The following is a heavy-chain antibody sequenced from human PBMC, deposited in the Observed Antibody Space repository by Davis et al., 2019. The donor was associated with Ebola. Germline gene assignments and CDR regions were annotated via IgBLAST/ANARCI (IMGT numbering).Heavy chain of an antibody. Sequence: ASVKVSCKASGYTFTGYYMHWVRQAPGQGLEWMGWINPNSGGTNYAQKFQGRGTMTRDTSISTAYMELSRVRSDETAVYYCARAGIAAARGCDYWGQGTLVTVSS. J-gene: IGHJ4*02. D-gene: IGHD6-13*01. CDR2: INPNSGGT. CDR1: GYTFTGYY. CDR3: ARAGIAAARGCDY. V-gene: IGHV1-2*02.